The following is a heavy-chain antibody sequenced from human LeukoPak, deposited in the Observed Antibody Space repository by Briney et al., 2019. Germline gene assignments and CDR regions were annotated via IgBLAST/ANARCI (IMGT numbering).Heavy chain of an antibody. CDR1: GFSFSTYA. V-gene: IGHV3-23*01. CDR3: ARGTAWYSSSWYFDY. CDR2: IGSSGSST. Sequence: GGSLRLSCATSGFSFSTYAMSWVRQAPGKGLEWVPAIGSSGSSTYYADSVKGRFTISRDTSKNTLYLRMNSLRAEDTAVYYCARGTAWYSSSWYFDYWGQGTLVTVSS. J-gene: IGHJ4*02. D-gene: IGHD6-13*01.